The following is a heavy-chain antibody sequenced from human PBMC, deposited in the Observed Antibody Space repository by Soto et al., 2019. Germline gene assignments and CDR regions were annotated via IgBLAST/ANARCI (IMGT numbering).Heavy chain of an antibody. Sequence: QVQLVQSGAEVKKPGSSVKVSCKASGGTFSSYAISWVRQAPGQGLEWMGGIIPIFGTANYAQKFQGRVTITADKSTSTAYMELSSLRSEDTAVYYCARGSKLAYCGGDCSYPDAFDIWGQGTMVTVSS. CDR2: IIPIFGTA. CDR1: GGTFSSYA. J-gene: IGHJ3*02. CDR3: ARGSKLAYCGGDCSYPDAFDI. D-gene: IGHD2-21*02. V-gene: IGHV1-69*06.